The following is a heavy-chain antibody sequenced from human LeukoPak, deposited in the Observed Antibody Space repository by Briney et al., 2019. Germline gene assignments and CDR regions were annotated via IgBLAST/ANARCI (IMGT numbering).Heavy chain of an antibody. J-gene: IGHJ4*02. CDR3: AREGPETYNFDY. Sequence: ASVKVSCKASGYTFTSYYIHWVRQAPGQGLEYMGIIRPSGSTAYAQKFQGRVTMTRDTSTSAVYMELSSLRSEDTAVYYCAREGPETYNFDYWGQGILVTVSS. CDR2: IRPSGST. D-gene: IGHD5-18*01. CDR1: GYTFTSYY. V-gene: IGHV1-46*01.